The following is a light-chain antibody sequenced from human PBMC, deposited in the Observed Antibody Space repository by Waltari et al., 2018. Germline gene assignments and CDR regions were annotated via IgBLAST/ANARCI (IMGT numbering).Light chain of an antibody. V-gene: IGKV3-11*01. J-gene: IGKJ5*01. Sequence: EIVLTQSPATLSLSPGERATLSCRASQGVSSYLAWYQQRPGPAPRLLIYDASNRATAIPGRFSGSGSGTDFTLTISSLEPEDFAVYYCQQRSNWPITFGQGTRLEIK. CDR2: DAS. CDR3: QQRSNWPIT. CDR1: QGVSSY.